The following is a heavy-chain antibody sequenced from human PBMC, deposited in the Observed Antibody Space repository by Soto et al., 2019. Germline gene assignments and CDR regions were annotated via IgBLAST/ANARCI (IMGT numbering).Heavy chain of an antibody. CDR3: AHSRCGGYCLQSYSSHYYYGMDV. CDR1: GFSLSTSGVG. CDR2: IYWDDDK. J-gene: IGHJ6*02. V-gene: IGHV2-5*02. Sequence: QITLKESGPTLVRPTQTLTLTCTFSGFSLSTSGVGVGGIRQPPGKALEWLALIYWDDDKRYSPSLKSRLTITKDTSKNQVVLTMTNMDPVDTATYYCAHSRCGGYCLQSYSSHYYYGMDVWGQGTTVTVSS. D-gene: IGHD2-21*02.